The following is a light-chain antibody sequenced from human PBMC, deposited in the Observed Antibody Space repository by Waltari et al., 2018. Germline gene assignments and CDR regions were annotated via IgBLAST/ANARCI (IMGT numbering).Light chain of an antibody. Sequence: TCRVSQDIHNWLARYQQKPGKAPNVRIYGASSVQSGVPSRFTGSGSGTEFTLTISSLQPEDVETYYCQQAKSFPITFGPGTTVDIK. CDR3: QQAKSFPIT. V-gene: IGKV1-12*01. J-gene: IGKJ3*01. CDR2: GAS. CDR1: QDIHNW.